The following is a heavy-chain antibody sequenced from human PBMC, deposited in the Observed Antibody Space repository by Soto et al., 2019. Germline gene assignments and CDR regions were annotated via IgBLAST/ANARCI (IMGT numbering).Heavy chain of an antibody. V-gene: IGHV3-33*01. CDR2: LWYDGSRE. CDR3: ARVPRFDTWYFDY. CDR1: GFSVNTHV. Sequence: QVQLVESRGGVVQPGRSLRLSCAASGFSVNTHVIHWIRQAPGKGLEWVAVLWYDGSREYYADSVKGRFTISRDNSKNMMYLQMDNLRVEDTAVYYCARVPRFDTWYFDYWGQGTLATVYS. J-gene: IGHJ4*02. D-gene: IGHD2-2*02.